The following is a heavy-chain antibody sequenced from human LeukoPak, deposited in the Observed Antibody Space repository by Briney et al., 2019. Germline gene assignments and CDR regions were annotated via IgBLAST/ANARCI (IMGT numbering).Heavy chain of an antibody. D-gene: IGHD7-27*01. V-gene: IGHV3-74*01. CDR3: ARALGNAFDI. Sequence: PGGSLRLSCAASGFTFSSYWMHWVRQAPGKGLVWVSRNNSDESSTNYADSVKGRITISRDSAKNTLYLQMNSLRAEDTALYYCARALGNAFDIWGQGTMVTVSS. J-gene: IGHJ3*02. CDR2: NNSDESST. CDR1: GFTFSSYW.